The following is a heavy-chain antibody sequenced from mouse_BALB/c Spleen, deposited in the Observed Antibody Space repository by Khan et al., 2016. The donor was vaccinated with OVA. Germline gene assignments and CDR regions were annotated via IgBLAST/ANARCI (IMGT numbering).Heavy chain of an antibody. J-gene: IGHJ3*01. CDR2: INPSTDYT. CDR1: GYTFTNYW. D-gene: IGHD1-1*01. CDR3: VNHGSSSAWFTY. V-gene: IGHV1-7*01. Sequence: VQLVESGAELAKPGASVKMSCKASGYTFTNYWMHWVKQRPGPGLEWIGYINPSTDYTEYNQKFKDKATLTADKSSSTAYMQLSSLTSEDSAVFYCVNHGSSSAWFTYWGQGTLVTVSA.